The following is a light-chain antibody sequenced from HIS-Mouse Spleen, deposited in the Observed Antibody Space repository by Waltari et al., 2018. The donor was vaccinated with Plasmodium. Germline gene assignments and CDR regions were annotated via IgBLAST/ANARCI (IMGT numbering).Light chain of an antibody. V-gene: IGKV3-11*01. CDR2: DAS. CDR3: QQRSNWPLT. J-gene: IGKJ4*01. Sequence: IVFTQSPPTLSLSPGERDTLSCTASQGVSSYLAWFQQKPGQAPRLLIYDASNRATGIPARFSGSGSGTDFTLTISSLEPEDFAVYYCQQRSNWPLTFGGGTKVEIK. CDR1: QGVSSY.